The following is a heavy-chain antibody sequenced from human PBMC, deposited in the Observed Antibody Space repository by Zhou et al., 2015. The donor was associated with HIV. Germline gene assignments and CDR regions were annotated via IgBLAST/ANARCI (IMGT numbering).Heavy chain of an antibody. D-gene: IGHD3-10*01. J-gene: IGHJ5*02. V-gene: IGHV1-18*01. CDR2: ISAYNGNT. CDR1: GYTFTSYG. CDR3: ARMVQGVKPFPNWFDP. Sequence: QVQLVQSGAEVKKPGASVKVSCKASGYTFTSYGISWVRQAPGQGLEWMGWISAYNGNTNYAQKFQGRVTITADESTNTAYMELSSLRSEDTAVYYCARMVQGVKPFPNWFDPWGQGTLVTVSS.